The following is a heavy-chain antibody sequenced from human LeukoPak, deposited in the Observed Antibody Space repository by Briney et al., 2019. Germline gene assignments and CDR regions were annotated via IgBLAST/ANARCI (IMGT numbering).Heavy chain of an antibody. CDR3: ALGPRDIVATSHFDY. V-gene: IGHV1-69*06. J-gene: IGHJ4*02. Sequence: RASVKVSCKASGGTFSSYAISWVRRAPGQGLEWMGGIIPIFGTANYAQKFQGRVTITADKSTSTAYMELSSLRSEDTAVYYCALGPRDIVATSHFDYWGQGTLVTVSS. D-gene: IGHD5-12*01. CDR2: IIPIFGTA. CDR1: GGTFSSYA.